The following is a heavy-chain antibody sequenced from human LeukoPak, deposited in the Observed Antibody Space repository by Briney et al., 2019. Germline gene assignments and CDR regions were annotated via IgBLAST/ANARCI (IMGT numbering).Heavy chain of an antibody. CDR2: ISGSGGST. CDR1: GFTVSNNF. Sequence: GGSLRLSCAASGFTVSNNFMSWVRQAPGKGLEWVSAISGSGGSTYYADSVKGRFTISRDNSKNTLYLQMNSLRADDTAVYYCAKDFLGYCSGGSCYLYYFDYWGQGTLVTVSS. J-gene: IGHJ4*02. CDR3: AKDFLGYCSGGSCYLYYFDY. D-gene: IGHD2-15*01. V-gene: IGHV3-23*01.